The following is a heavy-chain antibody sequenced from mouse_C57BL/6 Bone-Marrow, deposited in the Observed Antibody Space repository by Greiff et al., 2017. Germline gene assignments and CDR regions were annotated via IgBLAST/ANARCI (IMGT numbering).Heavy chain of an antibody. CDR1: GFTFSSYT. V-gene: IGHV5-9*01. CDR3: SRQVTTVLSTKYFDV. J-gene: IGHJ1*03. Sequence: EVQLVESGGGLVKPGGSLKLSCAASGFTFSSYTMSWVRQTPEKRLQWVAAISGGGGNTYYPDSVKGRFTSARDNDKNILYLQMSSLRSEDTALYYCSRQVTTVLSTKYFDVGGTGTTVTVSS. D-gene: IGHD1-1*01. CDR2: ISGGGGNT.